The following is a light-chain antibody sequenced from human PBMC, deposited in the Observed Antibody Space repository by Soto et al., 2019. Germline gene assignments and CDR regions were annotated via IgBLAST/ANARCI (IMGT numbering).Light chain of an antibody. J-gene: IGLJ2*01. CDR2: GVS. V-gene: IGLV2-14*03. CDR1: SSDIGSYNY. CDR3: SSYTFSSTLVV. Sequence: QSVLTQPASVSGSAGQAITISCTGTSSDIGSYNYVSWYQQLPGKVPKLMIYGVSNRPSGVSNRFSGSKSGNTASLTISGLQAEDEADYYCSSYTFSSTLVVFGGGTKVTVL.